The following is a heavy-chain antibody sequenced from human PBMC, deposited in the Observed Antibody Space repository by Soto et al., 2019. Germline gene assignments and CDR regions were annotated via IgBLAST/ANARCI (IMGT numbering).Heavy chain of an antibody. V-gene: IGHV4-61*08. CDR3: ARSPNYYYYGFDV. CDR1: GGSVSSGDYF. J-gene: IGHJ6*02. CDR2: IYYSGST. Sequence: SETLSLTCTVSGGSVSSGDYFWSWLRHSPGKRLEWIAYIYYSGSTNYNPSLKCRATISVDTSKSQVSLTLTSMTAADAALYYCARSPNYYYYGFDVWGQGTAVTVSS. D-gene: IGHD3-10*01.